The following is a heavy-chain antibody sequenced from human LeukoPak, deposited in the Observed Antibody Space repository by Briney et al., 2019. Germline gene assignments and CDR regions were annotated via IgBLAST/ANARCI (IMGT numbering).Heavy chain of an antibody. Sequence: SVKVSCKASGGTFSSYTISWVRQAPGQGLEWMGRIIPILGVANHAQKFQGRVTITADKSTSTAYMELSSLRSEDTAVYYCARDLVDDAFDIWGQGTMVTVSS. D-gene: IGHD1-26*01. J-gene: IGHJ3*02. CDR2: IIPILGVA. CDR3: ARDLVDDAFDI. V-gene: IGHV1-69*04. CDR1: GGTFSSYT.